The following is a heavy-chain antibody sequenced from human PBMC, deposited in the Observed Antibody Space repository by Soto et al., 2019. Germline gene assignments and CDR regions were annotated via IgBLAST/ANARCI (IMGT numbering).Heavy chain of an antibody. J-gene: IGHJ5*02. CDR1: GFTFSSYA. Sequence: GGSLRLSCAASGFTFSSYAMSWVRQAPGKGLEWVSAISGSGGSTYYADSVKGRFTISRDNSKNTLYLQMNSLRAEDTAVYYCAKDNSYVGSGSYPVPGWFDPWGQGTLVTVSS. CDR3: AKDNSYVGSGSYPVPGWFDP. V-gene: IGHV3-23*01. CDR2: ISGSGGST. D-gene: IGHD3-10*01.